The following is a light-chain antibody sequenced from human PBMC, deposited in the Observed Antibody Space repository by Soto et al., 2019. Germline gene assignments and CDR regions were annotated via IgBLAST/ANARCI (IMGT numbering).Light chain of an antibody. V-gene: IGKV2-40*01. CDR3: MQRREFPYT. Sequence: DIVMTQTPLSLPVTPGEPASISCRSSQSLLDSHDGNTYLDWYLQRPGQSPQILIYTISYRASGVPDRFSGSGSGTDFTLKISRVEGEDVGVYYCMQRREFPYTFGQGTKLEIK. CDR2: TIS. CDR1: QSLLDSHDGNTY. J-gene: IGKJ2*01.